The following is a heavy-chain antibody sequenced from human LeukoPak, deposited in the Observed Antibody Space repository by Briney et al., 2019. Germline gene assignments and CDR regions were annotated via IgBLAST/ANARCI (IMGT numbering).Heavy chain of an antibody. D-gene: IGHD6-13*01. CDR3: ARDGCWYVGNWFDP. CDR1: GGSISSYY. V-gene: IGHV4-59*01. J-gene: IGHJ5*02. CDR2: IYYSGST. Sequence: PSETLSLTCTVSGGSISSYYWSWIRQPPGKGLEWIGYIYYSGSTNYNPSLKSRVTISVDTSKNQFSLKLSSVTAADTAVYYCARDGCWYVGNWFDPWGQGTLVTVSS.